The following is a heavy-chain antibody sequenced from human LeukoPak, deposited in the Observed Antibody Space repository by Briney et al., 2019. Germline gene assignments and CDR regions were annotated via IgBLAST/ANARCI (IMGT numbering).Heavy chain of an antibody. V-gene: IGHV3-11*01. CDR3: ASSGDPAPYYYYGMDV. Sequence: GGSLRLSCAASVFTFSDYYMSWIRQAPGKGLEWVSYISSSGSTIYYADSVKGRFTISRDNAKNSLYLQMNSLRAEDTAVYYCASSGDPAPYYYYGMDVWGQGTTVTVSS. CDR1: VFTFSDYY. D-gene: IGHD2-2*01. CDR2: ISSSGSTI. J-gene: IGHJ6*02.